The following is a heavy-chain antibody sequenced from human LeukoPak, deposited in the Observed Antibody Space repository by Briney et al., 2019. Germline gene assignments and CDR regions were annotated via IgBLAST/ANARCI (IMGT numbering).Heavy chain of an antibody. CDR2: IISSSYYI. CDR1: GFTFSSYS. Sequence: GGSLRLSCAASGFTFSSYSMNWVRQAPGKGLEWVSSIISSSYYIYYADSVKGRFTISRDNAKNSLYLQMNSLRAEDTAVYYCARGKSTGDGLITPFDYWGRGTLVTVSS. CDR3: ARGKSTGDGLITPFDY. V-gene: IGHV3-21*01. J-gene: IGHJ4*02. D-gene: IGHD5-24*01.